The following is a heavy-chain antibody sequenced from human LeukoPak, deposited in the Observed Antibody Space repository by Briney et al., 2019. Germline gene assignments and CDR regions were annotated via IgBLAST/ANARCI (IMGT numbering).Heavy chain of an antibody. D-gene: IGHD3-3*01. CDR3: ARGPSRGFLDW. Sequence: ASVKVSCKASGGTFSSYAISWVRQAPGQGLEWMGGIIPILGTVHYAQKFKGRVTITTDESTSTAYMELSSLRYEDTAVYYCARGPSRGFLDWWGQGTLVTVSS. V-gene: IGHV1-69*05. CDR2: IIPILGTV. CDR1: GGTFSSYA. J-gene: IGHJ4*02.